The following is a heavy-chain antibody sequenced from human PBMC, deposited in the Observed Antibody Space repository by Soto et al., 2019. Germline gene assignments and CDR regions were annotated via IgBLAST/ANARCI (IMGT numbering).Heavy chain of an antibody. V-gene: IGHV1-46*01. CDR2: INPNGGST. J-gene: IGHJ4*02. CDR3: ARGLGLGDC. Sequence: QVQLVQSGAEVKKPGASVKVSCKASGYTFSSYYIHWVRQAPGQGLEWIGIINPNGGSTNYAQNFKGRLAVTRDSSTATDYMDLSALTSDDTAMYYCARGLGLGDCWGQGTLVTVST. CDR1: GYTFSSYY. D-gene: IGHD3-9*01.